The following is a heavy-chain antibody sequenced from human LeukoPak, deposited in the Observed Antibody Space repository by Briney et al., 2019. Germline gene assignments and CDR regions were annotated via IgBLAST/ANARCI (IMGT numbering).Heavy chain of an antibody. CDR3: ATSDTVSAYNWFDP. Sequence: SETLSLTCTVSGGSISSNTYFWGWIRRPPGKGLEWIGSIRYSGSTYYNPSLKSRVTISVDTSKNQFSLNLSSLTAADTAVYYCATSDTVSAYNWFDPWGQGTLVTVS. CDR2: IRYSGST. V-gene: IGHV4-39*01. CDR1: GGSISSNTYF. J-gene: IGHJ5*02. D-gene: IGHD5/OR15-5a*01.